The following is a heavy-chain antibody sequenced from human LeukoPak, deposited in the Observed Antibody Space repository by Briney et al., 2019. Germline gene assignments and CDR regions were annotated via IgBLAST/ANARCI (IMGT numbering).Heavy chain of an antibody. CDR3: ARDLFQLDCNSTSCYGDAVYY. J-gene: IGHJ4*02. D-gene: IGHD2-2*01. Sequence: GGSLRLSCAASGFTFSSYWMHWVRQAPGKGLVWVSRINSGGSSTSYADSVKGRLTISRDNAKNTLYLQMNRLRAEDTAVYYCARDLFQLDCNSTSCYGDAVYYWGQGTLVTVSS. V-gene: IGHV3-74*01. CDR1: GFTFSSYW. CDR2: INSGGSST.